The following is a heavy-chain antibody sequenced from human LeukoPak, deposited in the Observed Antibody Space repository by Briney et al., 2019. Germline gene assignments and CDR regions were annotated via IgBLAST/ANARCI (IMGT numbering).Heavy chain of an antibody. CDR3: ARRSASCSGGSCYPDAFDI. Sequence: ASVKVSCKASGYTFTSYYMHWVRQAPGQGLEWMGIINPSGGSTSYAQKFQGRVTMTRDTSTSTVYMELSSLRSEDTAAYYCARRSASCSGGSCYPDAFDIWGQGTMVTVSS. CDR1: GYTFTSYY. D-gene: IGHD2-15*01. CDR2: INPSGGST. V-gene: IGHV1-46*03. J-gene: IGHJ3*02.